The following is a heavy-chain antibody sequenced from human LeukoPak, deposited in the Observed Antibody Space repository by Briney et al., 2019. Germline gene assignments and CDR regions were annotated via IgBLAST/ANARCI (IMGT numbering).Heavy chain of an antibody. D-gene: IGHD5-12*01. CDR2: TYYGEST. Sequence: PESLSLSCTVSGGSLSSSSSYWGWLRHPPGKGLEWFGSTYYGESTYYNSSPKRPVTISVDTSKNQFHLKLSSVTAADTAVYYCARHVIWGGYYYEGYFHYWGQGTLVTVSS. J-gene: IGHJ4*02. CDR3: ARHVIWGGYYYEGYFHY. V-gene: IGHV4-39*01. CDR1: GGSLSSSSSY.